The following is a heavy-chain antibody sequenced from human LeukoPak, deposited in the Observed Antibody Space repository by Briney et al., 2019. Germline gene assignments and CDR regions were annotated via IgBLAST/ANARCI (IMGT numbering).Heavy chain of an antibody. CDR3: ARGELVRNYYYYMDV. D-gene: IGHD6-6*01. CDR2: MNPNSGNT. J-gene: IGHJ6*03. V-gene: IGHV1-8*01. Sequence: ASVKVSCKASGYTFTSYDINWVRQATGQGLEWMGWMNPNSGNTGYAQKFQGRVTMTRNTSVSTAYMELSSLRSEDTAVYYCARGELVRNYYYYMDVWGKGTTVTVSS. CDR1: GYTFTSYD.